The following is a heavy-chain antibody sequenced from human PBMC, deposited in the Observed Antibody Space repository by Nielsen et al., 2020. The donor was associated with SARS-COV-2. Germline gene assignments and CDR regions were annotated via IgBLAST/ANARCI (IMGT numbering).Heavy chain of an antibody. V-gene: IGHV3-15*01. CDR3: TTLTMIGNRDY. D-gene: IGHD3-22*01. Sequence: GESLKISCAASGFTFSNAWMSWVRQAPGKGLEWVGRIKSKTDGGTTDYAAPVKGRFTISRDDSKNTLYLQMNSLKTEDTAVYYCTTLTMIGNRDYWGQGTLVTVSS. CDR1: GFTFSNAW. CDR2: IKSKTDGGTT. J-gene: IGHJ4*02.